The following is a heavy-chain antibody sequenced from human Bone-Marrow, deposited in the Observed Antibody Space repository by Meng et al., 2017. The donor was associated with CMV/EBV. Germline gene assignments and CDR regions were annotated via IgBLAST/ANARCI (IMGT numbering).Heavy chain of an antibody. CDR3: ARDRNSGGRPQYYFDY. D-gene: IGHD1-26*01. CDR1: GYTFTSYY. V-gene: IGHV1-46*01. CDR2: INPSGGST. Sequence: ASVKVSCKASGYTFTSYYMQWVRQAPGQGLEWMGIINPSGGSTSYAQKFQGRVTMTRDTSTSTVYMELSSLRSEDTAVYYCARDRNSGGRPQYYFDYWGQGTLVTVSS. J-gene: IGHJ4*02.